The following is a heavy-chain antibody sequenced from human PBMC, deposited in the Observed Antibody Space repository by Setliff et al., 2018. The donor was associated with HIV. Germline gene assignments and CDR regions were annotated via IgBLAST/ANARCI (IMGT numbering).Heavy chain of an antibody. Sequence: PGGSLRLSCAASGFTFSSYAMHWVRQAPGKGLEWVAVIWYDGSNKYYADSVKGRFTISRDNSKNTLYLQMNSLRAEDTAVFYCAGGYSYGYRDYYMDVWGKGTTVTVSS. D-gene: IGHD5-18*01. V-gene: IGHV3-30*02. CDR2: IWYDGSNK. J-gene: IGHJ6*03. CDR1: GFTFSSYA. CDR3: AGGYSYGYRDYYMDV.